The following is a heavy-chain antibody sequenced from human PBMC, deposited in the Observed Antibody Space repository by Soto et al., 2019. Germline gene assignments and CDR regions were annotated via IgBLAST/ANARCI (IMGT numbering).Heavy chain of an antibody. CDR3: ASSSNDYLFDP. CDR1: GGSISSGDYY. Sequence: SETLSLTCTVSGGSISSGDYYWSWICQPPGKGLEWIGYIYYSGSTYYNPSLKSRVIISVDTSKNQFSLKLSSVTAADTAAYYCASSSNDYLFDPWGQGTPVTVYS. CDR2: IYYSGST. J-gene: IGHJ5*02. V-gene: IGHV4-30-4*01. D-gene: IGHD4-17*01.